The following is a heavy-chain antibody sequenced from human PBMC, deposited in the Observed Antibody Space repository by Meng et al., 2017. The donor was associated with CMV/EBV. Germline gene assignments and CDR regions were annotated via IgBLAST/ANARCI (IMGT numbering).Heavy chain of an antibody. Sequence: CADSGFTFSDYWMHWVRQAPGKGLVWVSRIKYDGRSTTYADSVKGRFTISRDNAQNTVYLQMNSLRAEDTAVYYCAKYCSSGACLDYWGQGTLVTVSS. D-gene: IGHD2-2*01. CDR1: GFTFSDYW. V-gene: IGHV3-74*03. CDR3: AKYCSSGACLDY. J-gene: IGHJ4*02. CDR2: IKYDGRST.